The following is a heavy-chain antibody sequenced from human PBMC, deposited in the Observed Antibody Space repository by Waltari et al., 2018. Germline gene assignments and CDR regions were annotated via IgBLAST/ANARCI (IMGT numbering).Heavy chain of an antibody. Sequence: QLQLQESGPGLVKPSETLSLTCTVSGGSISSSSYYWGWIRQPPGKGLEWIGSIYYSGSTYYNPSLKSRVTISVDTSKNQFSLKLISVTAADTAVYYCARPHDYGDYEWYFDLWGRGTLVTVSS. V-gene: IGHV4-39*07. CDR2: IYYSGST. D-gene: IGHD4-17*01. J-gene: IGHJ2*01. CDR1: GGSISSSSYY. CDR3: ARPHDYGDYEWYFDL.